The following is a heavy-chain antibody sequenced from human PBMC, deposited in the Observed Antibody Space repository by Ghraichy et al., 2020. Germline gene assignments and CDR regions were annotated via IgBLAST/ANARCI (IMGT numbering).Heavy chain of an antibody. V-gene: IGHV3-7*03. CDR1: GFTFSRYW. Sequence: GGSLRLSCAASGFTFSRYWMTWVRQAPGKGLEWVSDIKNGGIEKFYVDSVKGRFTISRDDAESSLYLQMNSLRADDTAVYYCARGFCSGLNYDMDVWGQGTPVSFSS. CDR3: ARGFCSGLNYDMDV. CDR2: IKNGGIEK. J-gene: IGHJ6*02. D-gene: IGHD2-15*01.